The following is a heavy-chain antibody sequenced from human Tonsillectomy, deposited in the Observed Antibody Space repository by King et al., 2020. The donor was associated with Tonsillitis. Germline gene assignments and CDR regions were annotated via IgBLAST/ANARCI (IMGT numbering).Heavy chain of an antibody. V-gene: IGHV1-2*02. D-gene: IGHD3-3*01. J-gene: IGHJ6*02. CDR3: ARVRAALFLRSGMDG. CDR1: GNTFNGYY. Sequence: QLVQSGAEVKKPGASVRVSCKASGNTFNGYYIHWVRQAPGQGLEWMGWINPNSGGTNYAQKFQGRVTLTRETSIRTSYRQLSRLRSDDAAIYYCARVRAALFLRSGMDGGGQGTTVTASS. CDR2: INPNSGGT.